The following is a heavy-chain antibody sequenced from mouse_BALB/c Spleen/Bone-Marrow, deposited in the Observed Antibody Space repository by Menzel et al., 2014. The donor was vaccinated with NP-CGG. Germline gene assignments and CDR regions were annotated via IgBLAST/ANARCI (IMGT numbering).Heavy chain of an antibody. V-gene: IGHV1-69*02. J-gene: IGHJ4*01. CDR1: GYTFTNYW. CDR2: IYPTDSYT. D-gene: IGHD2-10*02. CDR3: TRQYGNYYAMDY. Sequence: VQLQQSGTELVRTSASAKVSCKPSGYTFTNYWIHWVKQRPRQGIAWNGTIYPTDSYTNYNQNFKDKATLTVDKSSSTAYMQLSSPTSEDSAVYYCTRQYGNYYAMDYWGQGTSVTVSS.